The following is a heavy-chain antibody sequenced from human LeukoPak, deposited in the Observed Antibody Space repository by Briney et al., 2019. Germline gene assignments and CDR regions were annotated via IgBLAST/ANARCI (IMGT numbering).Heavy chain of an antibody. Sequence: SETLSLTCTVSGGSISSYYWSWIRQPAGRGLEWIGRIYTSGSTNYNPSLKSRVTISVDKSKNQFSLKLSSVTAADTAVYYCASYSSSWYNWFDPWGQGTLVTVSS. CDR2: IYTSGST. V-gene: IGHV4-4*07. D-gene: IGHD6-13*01. CDR3: ASYSSSWYNWFDP. J-gene: IGHJ5*02. CDR1: GGSISSYY.